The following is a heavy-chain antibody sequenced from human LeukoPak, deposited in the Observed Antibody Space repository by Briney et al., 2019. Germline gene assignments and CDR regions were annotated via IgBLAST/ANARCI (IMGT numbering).Heavy chain of an antibody. V-gene: IGHV4-34*01. CDR1: GGSLRADF. D-gene: IGHD1-14*01. CDR2: IHPGGST. Sequence: PSETLSLTCAVYGGSLRADFWSWIRQPPGKGLEWIGDIHPGGSTKYNPSLVSRVTISVDTSKNQFSLRLTSVTAADTAVYYCARAPDRIRFDPWGQGALVTVSS. J-gene: IGHJ5*02. CDR3: ARAPDRIRFDP.